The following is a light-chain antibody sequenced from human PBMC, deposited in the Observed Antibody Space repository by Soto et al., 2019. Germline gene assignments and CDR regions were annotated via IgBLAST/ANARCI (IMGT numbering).Light chain of an antibody. CDR3: HQYGSSPYT. CDR2: GAS. Sequence: EIVLTQSPGTLSLSPGERATLSCRASESVSSSHLAWSQQKAGQAPRLLIYGASSRATGIPDRFSGSGSGTDFTLTINRLELEDFAVYYCHQYGSSPYTFGQGTKLEI. V-gene: IGKV3-20*01. J-gene: IGKJ2*01. CDR1: ESVSSSH.